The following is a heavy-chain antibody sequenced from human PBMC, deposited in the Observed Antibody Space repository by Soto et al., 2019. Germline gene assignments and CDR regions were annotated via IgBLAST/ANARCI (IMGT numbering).Heavy chain of an antibody. CDR2: IRSKVNSYAT. J-gene: IGHJ6*02. Sequence: GGSLRLSCAASGFTFSGSAMHWVRQASGKGLEWVGRIRSKVNSYATAYAASVKGRFTISRDDSKNTAYLQMNSLKTEDTAVYYCASDTARVYYGIDVWGQGTTVTVSS. CDR3: ASDTARVYYGIDV. V-gene: IGHV3-73*01. CDR1: GFTFSGSA. D-gene: IGHD5-18*01.